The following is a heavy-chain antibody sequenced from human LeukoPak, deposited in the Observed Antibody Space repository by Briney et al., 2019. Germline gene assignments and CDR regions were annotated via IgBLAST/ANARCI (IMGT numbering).Heavy chain of an antibody. D-gene: IGHD3-10*01. V-gene: IGHV1-69*13. J-gene: IGHJ4*02. CDR2: IIPIFGTA. CDR1: GGTFSSYA. CDR3: ARMDGSGSYYFDY. Sequence: GASVKVSCKASGGTFSSYAISWVRQAPGQGLTWMGGIIPIFGTANYAQKFQGRVTITADESTSTAYMELSSLRSEDTAVYYCARMDGSGSYYFDYWGQGTLVTVSS.